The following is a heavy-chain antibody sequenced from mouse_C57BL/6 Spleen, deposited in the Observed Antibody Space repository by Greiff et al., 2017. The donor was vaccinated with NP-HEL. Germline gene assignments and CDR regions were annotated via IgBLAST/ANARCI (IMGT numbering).Heavy chain of an antibody. CDR2: IDPETGGT. CDR3: TRDGYYPPYAMDY. Sequence: VQLVESGAELVRPGASVTLSCKASGYTFTDYEMHWVKQTPVHGLEWIGAIDPETGGTAYNQKFKGKAILTADKSSSTAYMELRSLTSEDSAVYYCTRDGYYPPYAMDYWGQGTSVTVSS. J-gene: IGHJ4*01. D-gene: IGHD2-3*01. CDR1: GYTFTDYE. V-gene: IGHV1-15*01.